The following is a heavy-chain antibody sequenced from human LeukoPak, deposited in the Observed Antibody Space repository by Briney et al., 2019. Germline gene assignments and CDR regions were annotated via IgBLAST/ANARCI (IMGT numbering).Heavy chain of an antibody. D-gene: IGHD5-18*01. J-gene: IGHJ4*02. CDR3: ARHKSSRVSSSWGYSYGPYYFDY. CDR1: GGSFSGYY. Sequence: SETLSLTCAVYGGSFSGYYWSWIRQPPGKGLEWIGEINHSGSTNYNPSLKSRVTISVDTSKNQFSLKLSSVTAADTAVYYCARHKSSRVSSSWGYSYGPYYFDYWGQGTLVTVSS. V-gene: IGHV4-34*01. CDR2: INHSGST.